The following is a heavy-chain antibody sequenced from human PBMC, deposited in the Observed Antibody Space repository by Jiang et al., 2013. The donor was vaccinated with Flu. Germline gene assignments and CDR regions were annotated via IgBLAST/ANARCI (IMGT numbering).Heavy chain of an antibody. CDR2: INHSGST. V-gene: IGHV4-34*01. D-gene: IGHD3-22*01. CDR1: GGSFSGYY. J-gene: IGHJ4*02. Sequence: SLTCAVYGGSFSGYYWSWIRQPPGKGLEWIGEINHSGSTNYNPSLKSRVTISVDTSKNQFSLKLSSVTAADTAVYYCAGGGGPSGRDSSGYYYDYWGQGTLVTVSS. CDR3: AGGGGPSGRDSSGYYYDY.